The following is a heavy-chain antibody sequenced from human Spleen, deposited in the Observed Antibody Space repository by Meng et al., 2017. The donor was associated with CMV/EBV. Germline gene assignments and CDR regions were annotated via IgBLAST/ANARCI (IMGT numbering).Heavy chain of an antibody. Sequence: WMRWVRQAPGKGLEWLGRIRANIDGGTTDYAAPARGRFTISRDDSKNTLFLQVNNVKTEDTAIYYCSIDRLRLLGGNLYYSFAMDAWGQGTTVTVSS. CDR3: SIDRLRLLGGNLYYSFAMDA. J-gene: IGHJ6*02. CDR2: IRANIDGGTT. CDR1: W. D-gene: IGHD3-16*01. V-gene: IGHV3-15*05.